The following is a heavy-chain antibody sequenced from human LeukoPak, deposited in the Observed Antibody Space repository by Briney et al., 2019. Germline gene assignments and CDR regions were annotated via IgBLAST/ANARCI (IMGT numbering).Heavy chain of an antibody. CDR1: GFTFSSYA. Sequence: GGSLSLSCEASGFTFSSYAMSWVRQAPGKGLEGVSAVSGSGGSTDYADSVKGRFTISRDNSMSTLYLQMNGLRAEDTAIYYCAKVRPMYGDYSRSLHYWGQGTLVTVSS. V-gene: IGHV3-23*01. D-gene: IGHD4-17*01. CDR3: AKVRPMYGDYSRSLHY. CDR2: VSGSGGST. J-gene: IGHJ4*02.